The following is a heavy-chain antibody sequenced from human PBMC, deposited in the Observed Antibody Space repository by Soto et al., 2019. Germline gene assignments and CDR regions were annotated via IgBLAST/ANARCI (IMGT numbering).Heavy chain of an antibody. CDR1: GDGVSSNSAA. Sequence: SQTLSLTCAISGDGVSSNSAAWNWIRQSPSRGLEWLGRTYYRSQWLNDYADSVKSRITIKPDTSKNQFSLELDSVTPEDTAVYYCARDNGYYHHSSRRFDYYCLPSLVTDYS. CDR3: ARDNGYYHHSSRRFDY. D-gene: IGHD6-13*01. V-gene: IGHV6-1*01. CDR2: TYYRSQWLN. J-gene: IGHJ4*02.